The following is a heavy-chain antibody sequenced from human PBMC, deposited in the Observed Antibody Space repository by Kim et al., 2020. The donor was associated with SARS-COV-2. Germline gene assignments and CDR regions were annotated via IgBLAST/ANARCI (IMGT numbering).Heavy chain of an antibody. Sequence: GGSLRLSCAASGFSFSNYWMSWVRQAPGKGLEWVANIKPDGREKNYVDSVKGRFTISRDNAKSSLYLQMNFVTADDTAVFYCARGGYSNFDFWGQGTRVT. D-gene: IGHD4-4*01. J-gene: IGHJ4*02. V-gene: IGHV3-7*01. CDR1: GFSFSNYW. CDR2: IKPDGREK. CDR3: ARGGYSNFDF.